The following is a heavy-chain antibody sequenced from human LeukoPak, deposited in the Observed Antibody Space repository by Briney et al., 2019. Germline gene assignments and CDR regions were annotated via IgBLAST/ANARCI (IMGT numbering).Heavy chain of an antibody. CDR3: ARSGSGWFELDY. CDR1: GFTFSSYE. J-gene: IGHJ4*02. D-gene: IGHD6-19*01. Sequence: PGGSLRLSCAASGFTFSSYEMSWVRRAPGKGLEWVSAISGSGGSTYYADSVKGRFTISRDISKNTLYLQMNSLRAEDTAVYYCARSGSGWFELDYWGQGTLVTDSS. V-gene: IGHV3-23*01. CDR2: ISGSGGST.